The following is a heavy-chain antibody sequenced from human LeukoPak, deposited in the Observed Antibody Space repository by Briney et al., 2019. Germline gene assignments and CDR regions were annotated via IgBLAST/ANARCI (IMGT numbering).Heavy chain of an antibody. D-gene: IGHD6-19*01. V-gene: IGHV1-2*02. CDR3: ARHFSSSGRSDFDY. Sequence: ASVKVSCKASGYTFTGYYMHWVRQAPGQGLEWMGWINPNSGGTDYAQRFQGRVTMTRDTSVSTSYMELSRLTSDDAAVYYCARHFSSSGRSDFDYWGQGTLVTVSS. CDR2: INPNSGGT. J-gene: IGHJ4*02. CDR1: GYTFTGYY.